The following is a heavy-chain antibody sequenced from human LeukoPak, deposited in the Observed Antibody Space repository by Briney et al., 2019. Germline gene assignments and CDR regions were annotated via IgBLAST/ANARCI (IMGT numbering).Heavy chain of an antibody. CDR1: GYTFVGYY. Sequence: ASVKVSCKASGYTFVGYYLHWVRQAPGQGLEWMAWVDPYTGNKHYAQKFQGRITVTRDTSVSTTYMELSWLTSDDTARYYCARDYSASEHWGQGTLVTVSS. CDR3: ARDYSASEH. V-gene: IGHV1-2*02. J-gene: IGHJ4*02. D-gene: IGHD1-26*01. CDR2: VDPYTGNK.